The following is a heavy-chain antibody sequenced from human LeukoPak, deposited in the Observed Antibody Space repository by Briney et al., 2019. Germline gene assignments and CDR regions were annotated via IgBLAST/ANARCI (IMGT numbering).Heavy chain of an antibody. Sequence: PGGSLRLSCAASGFTFSDYSMNWVRQAPGKGLEWVANIKQDGSEKYYVDSVKGRFTISRDNAKNSLYLQMNSLRAEDTAVYYCARGIYCRSTSCYDYYFDYWGQGTLVTVSS. CDR3: ARGIYCRSTSCYDYYFDY. CDR1: GFTFSDYS. J-gene: IGHJ4*02. V-gene: IGHV3-7*01. CDR2: IKQDGSEK. D-gene: IGHD2-2*01.